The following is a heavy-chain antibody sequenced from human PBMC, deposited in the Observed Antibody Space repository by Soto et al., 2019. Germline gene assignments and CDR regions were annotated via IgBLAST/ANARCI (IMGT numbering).Heavy chain of an antibody. V-gene: IGHV3-30-3*01. D-gene: IGHD3-10*01. CDR3: ARSPPSGYYYYGMDV. Sequence: GGSLRLSCASSGFTFSSYAMHWVRQAPGKGLEWVAVISEDGSNKYYADSVKGRFTISRDNSKNTLYLQMNSLRAEDTAVYYCARSPPSGYYYYGMDVWGQGTTVTVSS. CDR2: ISEDGSNK. CDR1: GFTFSSYA. J-gene: IGHJ6*02.